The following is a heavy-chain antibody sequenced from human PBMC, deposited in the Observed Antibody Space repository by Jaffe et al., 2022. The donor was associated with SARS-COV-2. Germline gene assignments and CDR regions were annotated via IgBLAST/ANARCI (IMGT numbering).Heavy chain of an antibody. CDR2: ISYDGSNK. CDR1: GFTFSSYG. Sequence: QVQLVESGGGVVQPGRSLRLSCAASGFTFSSYGMHWVRQAPGKGLEWVAVISYDGSNKYYADSVKGRFTISRDNSKNTLYLQMNSLRAEDTAVYYCAKVYGSLAVAGQWFGMDVWGQGTTVTVSS. J-gene: IGHJ6*02. D-gene: IGHD6-19*01. CDR3: AKVYGSLAVAGQWFGMDV. V-gene: IGHV3-30*18.